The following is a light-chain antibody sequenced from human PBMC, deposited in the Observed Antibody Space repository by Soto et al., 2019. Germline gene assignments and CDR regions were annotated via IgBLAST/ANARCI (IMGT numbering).Light chain of an antibody. CDR1: SSDVGGYNY. CDR2: DVS. CDR3: SSYTIISTYV. Sequence: QSALTQPASVSGSPGQSITISCTGTSSDVGGYNYVSWYQQHPGKSPKLMIYDVSNRPSGVSNLCSGSKSSNTDSLTISGSQAEYEADYYFSSYTIISTYVFGTGPKMTVL. V-gene: IGLV2-14*01. J-gene: IGLJ1*01.